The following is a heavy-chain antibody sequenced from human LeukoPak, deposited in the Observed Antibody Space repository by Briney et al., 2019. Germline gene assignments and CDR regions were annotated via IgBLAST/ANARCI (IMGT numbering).Heavy chain of an antibody. CDR2: INPNSGGT. Sequence: GASVKVSCKASGYTFTGYYMHWVRQAPGRGLECMGRINPNSGGTNYAQKFQGRVTMTRDTSISTAYMELSRLRSDDTAVYYCARDAVRHDFSPHYYYYYMDVWGKGTTVTVSS. CDR1: GYTFTGYY. CDR3: ARDAVRHDFSPHYYYYYMDV. D-gene: IGHD3-3*01. J-gene: IGHJ6*03. V-gene: IGHV1-2*06.